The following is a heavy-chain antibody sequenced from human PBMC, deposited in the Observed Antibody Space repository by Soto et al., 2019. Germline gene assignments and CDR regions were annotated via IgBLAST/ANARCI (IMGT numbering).Heavy chain of an antibody. CDR2: IYHSGST. D-gene: IGHD3-9*01. Sequence: SETLSLTCAVSGGSISSSNWWSWVRQPPGKGLEWIGEIYHSGSTNYNPSLKGRVTISVDKSKNQFSLKLSSVTAADTAVYYCARDRHDILTGYYDYYYGMDVWGQGTTVTVS. CDR3: ARDRHDILTGYYDYYYGMDV. CDR1: GGSISSSNW. V-gene: IGHV4-4*02. J-gene: IGHJ6*02.